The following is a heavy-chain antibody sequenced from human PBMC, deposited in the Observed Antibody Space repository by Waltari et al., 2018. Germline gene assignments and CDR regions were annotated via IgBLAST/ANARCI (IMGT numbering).Heavy chain of an antibody. CDR3: ARDLLSGMGGY. J-gene: IGHJ4*02. V-gene: IGHV3-48*01. CDR2: ISSSSSTI. D-gene: IGHD3-16*01. CDR1: GFTFSSYS. Sequence: EVQLVESGGGLVQPGGSLRLSCAASGFTFSSYSRNWFRQAPGKGLEWVSYISSSSSTIYYADSVKGRFTISRDNAKNSLYLQMNSLRAEDTAVYYCARDLLSGMGGYWGQGTLVTVSS.